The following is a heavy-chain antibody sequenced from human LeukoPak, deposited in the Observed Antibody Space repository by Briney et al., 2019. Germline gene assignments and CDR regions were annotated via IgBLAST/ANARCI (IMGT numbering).Heavy chain of an antibody. V-gene: IGHV3-11*01. CDR3: ARARGWYSVFDY. CDR2: ISSSGSTI. Sequence: GGSLRLSCAASGFTFSDYYMSWLRQAPGKGLEWVSYISSSGSTIYYADSVKGRFTISRDDAKNSLYLQMNSLRAEDTAVYYCARARGWYSVFDYWGQGTLVTVSS. J-gene: IGHJ4*02. D-gene: IGHD6-19*01. CDR1: GFTFSDYY.